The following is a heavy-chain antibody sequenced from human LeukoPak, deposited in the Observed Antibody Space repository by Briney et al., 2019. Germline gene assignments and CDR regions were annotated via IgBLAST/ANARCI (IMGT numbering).Heavy chain of an antibody. J-gene: IGHJ4*02. D-gene: IGHD3-9*01. V-gene: IGHV3-30*04. CDR3: ARDPSYDILTGYSHQYYFDY. CDR1: GFTFSSYA. Sequence: PGGSLRLSCAASGFTFSSYAMHWVRQAPGKGLEWVAVISYDGSNKYYADSVKGRFTISRDNSKNTLYLQMNSLRAEDTAVYYYARDPSYDILTGYSHQYYFDYWGQGTLVTVSS. CDR2: ISYDGSNK.